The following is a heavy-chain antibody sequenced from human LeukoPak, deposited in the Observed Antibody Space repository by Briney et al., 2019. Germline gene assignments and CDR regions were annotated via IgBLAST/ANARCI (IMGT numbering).Heavy chain of an antibody. CDR1: GFTFSSYW. Sequence: GSLRLSCAASGFTFSSYWMSWVRQAPGKGLEWVANIKQDGSEKYYVDSVKGRFTISRDNARNSLYLQMNSLRAEDTAVYYCARALVERWLARFDYWGQGTLVTVSS. J-gene: IGHJ4*02. V-gene: IGHV3-7*01. D-gene: IGHD6-19*01. CDR2: IKQDGSEK. CDR3: ARALVERWLARFDY.